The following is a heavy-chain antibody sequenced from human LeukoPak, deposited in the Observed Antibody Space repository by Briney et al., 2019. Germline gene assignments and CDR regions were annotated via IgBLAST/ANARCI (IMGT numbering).Heavy chain of an antibody. V-gene: IGHV3-23*01. D-gene: IGHD5-12*01. J-gene: IGHJ3*02. CDR3: AKGGYSGYDFDAFDI. Sequence: GGSLRLSCAVSGFTVSSNYMSWVRQAPWKGLEWVSVISGSGGSTYYADSVKGWFTISRDNSKNTLYLQMNSLRAEDTAVYYCAKGGYSGYDFDAFDIWGQGTMVTVSS. CDR1: GFTVSSNY. CDR2: ISGSGGST.